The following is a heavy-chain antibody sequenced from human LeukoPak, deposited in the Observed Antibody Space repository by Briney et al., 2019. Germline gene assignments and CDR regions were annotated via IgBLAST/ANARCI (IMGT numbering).Heavy chain of an antibody. V-gene: IGHV3-21*01. D-gene: IGHD3-3*01. CDR3: ARAYDFWSGYFLRPSYGMDV. CDR1: GFTFSSYA. Sequence: PGGSLRLSCAASGFTFSSYAMSWVRQAPGKGLEWVSSISSSSSYIYYADSVKGRFTISRDNAKNSLYLQMNSLRAEDTAVYYCARAYDFWSGYFLRPSYGMDVWGQGTTVTVSS. CDR2: ISSSSSYI. J-gene: IGHJ6*02.